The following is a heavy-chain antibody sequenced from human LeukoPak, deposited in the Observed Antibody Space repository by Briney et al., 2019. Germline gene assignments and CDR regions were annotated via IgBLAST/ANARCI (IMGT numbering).Heavy chain of an antibody. D-gene: IGHD1-26*01. CDR1: GFTFSNYA. V-gene: IGHV3-23*01. CDR2: ISGRGGNP. Sequence: PGGSLRLSCVVSGFTFSNYAMSWVRQAPGKGLEWVSSISGRGGNPNYADSVKGRFTISRDNSKNTLYLQMNSLRADDTAIYYCARGQIPSGELLRFGCWGQGTLVTVSS. J-gene: IGHJ4*02. CDR3: ARGQIPSGELLRFGC.